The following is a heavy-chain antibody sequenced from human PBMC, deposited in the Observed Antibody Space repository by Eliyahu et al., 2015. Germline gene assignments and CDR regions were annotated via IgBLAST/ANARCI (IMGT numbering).Heavy chain of an antibody. CDR1: GGSISSGSYY. Sequence: QVQLQESGPGLVKPSQTLSLTCTVSGGSISSGSYYWSWIRQPAGKGLEWIGRFFFRGSTHSNPSLKSRATISVDTSKNQFSLKLSSVTAADTAVYYCARASYDSSGYHEVFSFDSWGQGTLVTVFS. CDR3: ARASYDSSGYHEVFSFDS. V-gene: IGHV4-61*02. D-gene: IGHD3-22*01. CDR2: FFFRGST. J-gene: IGHJ5*01.